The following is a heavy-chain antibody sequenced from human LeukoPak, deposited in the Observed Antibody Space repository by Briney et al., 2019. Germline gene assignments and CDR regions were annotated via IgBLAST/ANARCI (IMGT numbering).Heavy chain of an antibody. V-gene: IGHV3-74*01. D-gene: IGHD3-3*01. CDR2: INSDGSST. CDR1: GFTFSSYW. J-gene: IGHJ4*02. CDR3: ANRDFWSGSFDY. Sequence: PGGSLRLSCAASGFTFSSYWMHWVRQAPGKGLVWVSRINSDGSSTSYADSVKGRFTISRDNSKNTLYLQMNSLRAEDTAVYYCANRDFWSGSFDYWGQGTLVTVSS.